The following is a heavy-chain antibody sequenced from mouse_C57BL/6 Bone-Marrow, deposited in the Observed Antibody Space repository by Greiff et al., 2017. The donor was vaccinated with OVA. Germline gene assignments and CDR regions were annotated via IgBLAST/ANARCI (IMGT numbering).Heavy chain of an antibody. J-gene: IGHJ2*01. D-gene: IGHD1-1*01. CDR1: GYTFTSYW. CDR2: IYPGSGST. CDR3: ARNPLRYPYYFDY. V-gene: IGHV1-55*01. Sequence: QVQLKQPGAELVKPGASVKMSCKASGYTFTSYWITWVKQRPGQGLEWIGDIYPGSGSTNYNEKFKSKATLTVDTSSSTAYMQLSSLTSEDSAVYDCARNPLRYPYYFDYWGQGTTLTVSS.